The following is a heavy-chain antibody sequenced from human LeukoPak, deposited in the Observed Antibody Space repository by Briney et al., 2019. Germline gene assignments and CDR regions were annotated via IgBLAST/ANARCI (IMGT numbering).Heavy chain of an antibody. CDR3: ARDHYYDSSGYRGIFDY. CDR1: GYTFTSYG. Sequence: ASVKVSCKASGYTFTSYGISWVRQAPGQGLEWMGWISAYNGNTNYAQKLQGRVAMTTDTSTSTAYMELRSLRSDDTAVYYCARDHYYDSSGYRGIFDYWGQGTLVTVSS. J-gene: IGHJ4*02. CDR2: ISAYNGNT. V-gene: IGHV1-18*01. D-gene: IGHD3-22*01.